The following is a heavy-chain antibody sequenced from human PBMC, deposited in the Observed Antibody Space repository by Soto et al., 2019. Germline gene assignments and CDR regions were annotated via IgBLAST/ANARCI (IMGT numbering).Heavy chain of an antibody. V-gene: IGHV6-1*01. CDR3: AKGSTMTVVVMPDAFDI. D-gene: IGHD3-22*01. CDR2: TYYRSKWYN. J-gene: IGHJ3*02. CDR1: GDSVSSNSAA. Sequence: SQTLSLTCAISGDSVSSNSAAWNWIRQSPSRGLEWLGRTYYRSKWYNDYAVSVKSRITINPDTSKNQFSLQLNSVTPEDTAVYYCAKGSTMTVVVMPDAFDIWGQGTMVTVSS.